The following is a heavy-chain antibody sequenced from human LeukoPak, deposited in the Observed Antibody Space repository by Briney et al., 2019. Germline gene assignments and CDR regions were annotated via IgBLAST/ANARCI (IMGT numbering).Heavy chain of an antibody. V-gene: IGHV1-18*01. D-gene: IGHD5-24*01. CDR2: IRAYNGNT. CDR3: ARADGYNNQVSDY. Sequence: GASVKVSCKSSGYTFTSYGIIWVRQAPGQGLEWMGWIRAYNGNTNYAQKLQGRVTMTTDTSTSTAYMELRSLRSDDTAVYYRARADGYNNQVSDYWGQGTLVTVSS. J-gene: IGHJ4*02. CDR1: GYTFTSYG.